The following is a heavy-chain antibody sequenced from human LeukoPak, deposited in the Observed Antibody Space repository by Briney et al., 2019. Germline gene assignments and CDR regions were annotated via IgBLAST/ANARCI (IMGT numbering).Heavy chain of an antibody. CDR1: GYTFTGYY. Sequence: ASVKVSCKASGYTFTGYYMRWVRQAPGQGLEWMGWINPNSGGTNYAQKFQGRVTMTRDTSISTAYMELSRLRSDDTAVYYCARVALRYSSGWYHFDYWGQGTLVTVSS. J-gene: IGHJ4*02. D-gene: IGHD6-19*01. CDR3: ARVALRYSSGWYHFDY. CDR2: INPNSGGT. V-gene: IGHV1-2*02.